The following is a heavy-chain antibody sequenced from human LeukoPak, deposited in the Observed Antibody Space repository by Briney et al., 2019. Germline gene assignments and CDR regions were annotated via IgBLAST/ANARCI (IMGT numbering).Heavy chain of an antibody. Sequence: YPGGSLRLSCAASGFTFTSYSMSWVRQAPGKGLEWVSTISGRGGSTYYADSVKGRFTISRDNSENTLYLQMNSLRADDTAVYYCARAIYDFWTGYPRDAFDIWGQGTMVTVSS. CDR2: ISGRGGST. CDR3: ARAIYDFWTGYPRDAFDI. V-gene: IGHV3-23*01. J-gene: IGHJ3*02. D-gene: IGHD3-3*01. CDR1: GFTFTSYS.